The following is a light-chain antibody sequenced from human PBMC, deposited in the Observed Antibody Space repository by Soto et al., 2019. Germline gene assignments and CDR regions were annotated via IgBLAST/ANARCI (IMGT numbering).Light chain of an antibody. CDR2: EVN. V-gene: IGLV2-8*01. CDR3: ISHAGASNV. CDR1: SSDVCATDY. Sequence: QSVLTQPPSASGSPGQSVAISCTGTSSDVCATDYVSWYQQHSGKAPKLLLYEVNKRPSGVPDRFSGSKSGNTASLTVSALQADDEADYYCISHAGASNVLGTGTKLTVL. J-gene: IGLJ1*01.